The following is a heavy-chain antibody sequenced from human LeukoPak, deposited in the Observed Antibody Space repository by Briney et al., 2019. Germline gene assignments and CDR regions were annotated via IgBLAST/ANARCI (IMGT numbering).Heavy chain of an antibody. CDR1: EYSFTSYW. Sequence: GESLKISCKGSEYSFTSYWIGWVRQMPGKGLEWMGRIDPSDSYTNYSPSFQGHVTISADKSISTAYLQWSSLKASDTAMYYCARRCSSSSCPFEYWGQGTLVTVSS. CDR3: ARRCSSSSCPFEY. V-gene: IGHV5-10-1*01. CDR2: IDPSDSYT. D-gene: IGHD2-2*01. J-gene: IGHJ4*02.